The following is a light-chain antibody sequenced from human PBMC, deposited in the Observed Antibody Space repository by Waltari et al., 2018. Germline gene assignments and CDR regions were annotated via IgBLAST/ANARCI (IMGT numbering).Light chain of an antibody. CDR1: QSVLYSSNNKNY. V-gene: IGKV4-1*01. CDR2: WAS. CDR3: QQYYSTPYT. Sequence: DIVMTQSPDSLAVSLGERATINCKSSQSVLYSSNNKNYLAWSQPKPGQPPKLLIYWASTRESGVPARFSGSGSGTDFTLTSSSLQAEDVAVYYCQQYYSTPYTFGQGTKLEIK. J-gene: IGKJ2*01.